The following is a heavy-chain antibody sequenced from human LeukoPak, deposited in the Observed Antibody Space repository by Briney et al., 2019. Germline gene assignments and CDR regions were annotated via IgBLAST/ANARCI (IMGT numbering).Heavy chain of an antibody. Sequence: ASVKVSCKASGYTFTTYDINWVLQATGQGLEWMAWMNANSGNTGYAQKFQGRVTMTRNTSISTAYMELSSLRSEDTAVYYCARVAGNCGGDCYRLVYWGQGTLVTVSS. V-gene: IGHV1-8*01. CDR1: GYTFTTYD. D-gene: IGHD2-21*01. CDR2: MNANSGNT. J-gene: IGHJ4*02. CDR3: ARVAGNCGGDCYRLVY.